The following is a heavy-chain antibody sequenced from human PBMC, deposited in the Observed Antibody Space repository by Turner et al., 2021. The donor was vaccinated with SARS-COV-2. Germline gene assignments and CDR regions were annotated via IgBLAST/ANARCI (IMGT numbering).Heavy chain of an antibody. CDR3: AKPPGEQWLVLALVFDY. CDR2: ISGSCGST. Sequence: EVQLLESGGGLVQPGGSLRLACAASGFTFSSYAMSWVRQAPGKGLEWVSAISGSCGSTYYADSVKGRFNISRDNSKNTLYLQMNSLRAEDTAVYYCAKPPGEQWLVLALVFDYWGQGTLVTVSS. CDR1: GFTFSSYA. V-gene: IGHV3-23*01. J-gene: IGHJ4*02. D-gene: IGHD6-19*01.